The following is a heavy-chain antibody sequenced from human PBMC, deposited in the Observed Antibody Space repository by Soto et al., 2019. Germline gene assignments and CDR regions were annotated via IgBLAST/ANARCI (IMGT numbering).Heavy chain of an antibody. CDR2: IYWDDSK. V-gene: IGHV2-5*02. J-gene: IGHJ4*02. D-gene: IGHD3-9*01. Sequence: QITWKESGPTLVRPTQTLTLTCAFSGFSLSTSGAGVGWFRQPPGKALEWLAVIYWDDSKHYRPALRSRLTITKDTSKNKVVLTMTNMDPMDTGTYYCAHKGPEDWPLDYWGQGTLVTVSS. CDR3: AHKGPEDWPLDY. CDR1: GFSLSTSGAG.